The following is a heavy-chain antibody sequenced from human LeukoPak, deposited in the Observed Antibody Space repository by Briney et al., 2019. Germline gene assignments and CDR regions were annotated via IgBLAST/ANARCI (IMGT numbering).Heavy chain of an antibody. D-gene: IGHD3-3*01. CDR1: GGTFSSYA. CDR2: IIPIFGTA. CDR3: ASKTSITIFGVVITDYYYYYYMDV. V-gene: IGHV1-69*05. J-gene: IGHJ6*03. Sequence: SVQVSCKASGGTFSSYAISWVRQAPGQGLEWMGGIIPIFGTANYAQKFQGRVTITTDESTSTAYMELSSLRSEDTAVYYCASKTSITIFGVVITDYYYYYYMDVWGKGTTVTVSS.